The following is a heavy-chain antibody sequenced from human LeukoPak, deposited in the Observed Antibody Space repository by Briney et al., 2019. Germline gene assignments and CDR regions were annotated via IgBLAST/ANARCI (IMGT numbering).Heavy chain of an antibody. CDR3: ARGRASMVRGVIISNYWYFDL. J-gene: IGHJ2*01. Sequence: PSETLSLTCTVSGGSISSYYWNWIRQSPSRGLEWLGRTYYRSKWYNDYAVSVKSRITINPDTSKNQFSLQLNSVTPEDTAVYYCARGRASMVRGVIISNYWYFDLWGRGTLVTVSS. D-gene: IGHD3-10*01. CDR2: TYYRSKWYN. V-gene: IGHV6-1*01. CDR1: GGSISSYY.